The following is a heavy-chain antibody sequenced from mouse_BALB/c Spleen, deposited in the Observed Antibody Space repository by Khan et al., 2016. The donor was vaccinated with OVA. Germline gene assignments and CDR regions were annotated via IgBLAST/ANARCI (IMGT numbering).Heavy chain of an antibody. CDR1: GDSITSGY. Sequence: EVQLQESGPSLVKPSQTLSLTCSVTGDSITSGYWNWIRKFPENKLEYMGHIIYTGYTYYYPSLQSRISIIPHTSNSHSYLQLNSVTDEDTATYYCARSTYSYAFVYWGQGTLVTVSA. CDR3: ARSTYSYAFVY. V-gene: IGHV3-8*02. J-gene: IGHJ3*01. CDR2: IIYTGYT. D-gene: IGHD2-12*01.